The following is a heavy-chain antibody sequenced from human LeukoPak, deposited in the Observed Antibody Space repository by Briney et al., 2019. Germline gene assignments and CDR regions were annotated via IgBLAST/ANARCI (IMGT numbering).Heavy chain of an antibody. CDR1: GGSISSSSYY. CDR3: ARRGSSSWYGWFDP. CDR2: IYYSGST. D-gene: IGHD6-13*01. Sequence: SETLSLTCTVSGGSISSSSYYWGWIRQPPGKGLEWIGSIYYSGSTYYNPSLKSRVTISVDTSKSQFSLKLSSVTAADTAVYYCARRGSSSWYGWFDPWGQGTLVTVSS. J-gene: IGHJ5*02. V-gene: IGHV4-39*01.